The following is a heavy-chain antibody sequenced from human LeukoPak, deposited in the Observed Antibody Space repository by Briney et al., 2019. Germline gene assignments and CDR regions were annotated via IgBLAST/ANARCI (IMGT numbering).Heavy chain of an antibody. CDR2: INHSGGSA. J-gene: IGHJ4*02. D-gene: IGHD3-22*01. CDR3: ARLADYDSSGYLSY. Sequence: ASVKVSCKASGYTFTRYYMHWVRQAPAQGLEWMGIINHSGGSARYAQKFQGRVTMTRDTSTSTVYMEVSSLRSEDTAVYYCARLADYDSSGYLSYWGQGTLVTVSS. V-gene: IGHV1-46*01. CDR1: GYTFTRYY.